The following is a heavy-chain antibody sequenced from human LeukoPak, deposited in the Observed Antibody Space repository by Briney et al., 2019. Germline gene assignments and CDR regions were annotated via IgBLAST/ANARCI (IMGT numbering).Heavy chain of an antibody. D-gene: IGHD5-24*01. CDR1: GYTFTSYY. J-gene: IGHJ4*02. CDR3: ARDLGRRDGYNYLYFDY. V-gene: IGHV1-46*01. Sequence: ASVKVSCKASGYTFTSYYMHWVRQAPGQGLEWMGIINPSGGSTSYAQKFQGRVTMTRDMSTSTVYMELSSLRSEDTAVYYCARDLGRRDGYNYLYFDYWAREPWSPSPQ. CDR2: INPSGGST.